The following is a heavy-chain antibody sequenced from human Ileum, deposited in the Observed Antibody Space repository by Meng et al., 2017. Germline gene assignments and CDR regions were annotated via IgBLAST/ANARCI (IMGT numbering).Heavy chain of an antibody. D-gene: IGHD1-26*01. CDR3: ARGWGRAFDF. CDR2: TYFTSKWNT. V-gene: IGHV6-1*01. CDR1: GANVFSTNVA. Sequence: SETLSLTCAISGANVFSTNVAWNWIRQSPSRGLEWLGRTYFTSKWNTDYTVSVKSRITVNLDTSTNHLSLQLNSVTPEDTAVYYCARGWGRAFDFWGQGILVTGYS. J-gene: IGHJ4*02.